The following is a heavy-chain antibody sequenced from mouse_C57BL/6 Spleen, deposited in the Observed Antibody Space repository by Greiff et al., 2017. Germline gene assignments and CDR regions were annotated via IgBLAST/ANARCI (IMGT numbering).Heavy chain of an antibody. D-gene: IGHD2-3*01. V-gene: IGHV1-9*01. Sequence: QVQLQQSGAELMKPGASVKLSCKATGYTFTGYWIEWVKQRPGHGLEWIGEILPGSGSTNYNEEFKGKATFTADTSSNTAYMQLSSLTTEDSAIYYCARLDDGYGGPSYYFDYWGQGTTLTVSS. J-gene: IGHJ2*01. CDR3: ARLDDGYGGPSYYFDY. CDR2: ILPGSGST. CDR1: GYTFTGYW.